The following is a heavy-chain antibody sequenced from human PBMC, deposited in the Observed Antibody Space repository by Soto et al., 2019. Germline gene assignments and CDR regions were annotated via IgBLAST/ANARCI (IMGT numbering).Heavy chain of an antibody. D-gene: IGHD6-13*01. V-gene: IGHV3-33*01. CDR3: ARDPGWSSSWVYFDY. Sequence: QVQLVESGGGVVQPGRSLGLSCAASGFTFSSYGMHWVRQAPGKGLEWVAGIWYDGTNKHYADSVKGRFTISRDKSKLYLQMNSLRAEDTAVYFCARDPGWSSSWVYFDYWGQGTLVTVSS. CDR2: IWYDGTNK. CDR1: GFTFSSYG. J-gene: IGHJ4*02.